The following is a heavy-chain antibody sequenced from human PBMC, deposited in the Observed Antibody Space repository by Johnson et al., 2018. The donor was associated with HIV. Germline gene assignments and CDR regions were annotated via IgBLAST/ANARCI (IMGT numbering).Heavy chain of an antibody. Sequence: VQVVESGGGLVQPGGSLRLSCVGSGFTFDDYALSWVRQLPGKGLEWVSGISWNGGSTAYADSVKGRFTISRDNAKNSLYLQIDSLRPGDLGVYYCAKGEAQEGWIQLQSYAFDVWGQGTTVTVSS. CDR3: AKGEAQEGWIQLQSYAFDV. CDR2: ISWNGGST. D-gene: IGHD5-18*01. J-gene: IGHJ3*01. CDR1: GFTFDDYA. V-gene: IGHV3-20*04.